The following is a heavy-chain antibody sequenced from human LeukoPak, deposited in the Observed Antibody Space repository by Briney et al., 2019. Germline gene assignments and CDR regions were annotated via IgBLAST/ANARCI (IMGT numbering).Heavy chain of an antibody. D-gene: IGHD3-22*01. CDR2: IYHSGST. V-gene: IGHV4-39*01. CDR1: GGSISSSSYY. Sequence: SETLSLTCTVSGGSISSSSYYWGWIRQPPGKGLEWIGSIYHSGSTYYNPSLKSRVTISVDTSKNQFSLKLSSVTAADTAVYYCASDYYDSSGYPLPFDYWGQGTLVTVSS. J-gene: IGHJ4*02. CDR3: ASDYYDSSGYPLPFDY.